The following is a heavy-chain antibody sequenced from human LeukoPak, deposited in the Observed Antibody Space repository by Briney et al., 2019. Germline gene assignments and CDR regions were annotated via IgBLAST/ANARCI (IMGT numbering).Heavy chain of an antibody. D-gene: IGHD6-13*01. CDR1: GGTFSSYA. Sequence: SVKVSCKASGGTFSSYAISWVRQAPGQGLEWMGGIIPIFGKANYAQKFQGRVTITTDESTSTAYMELSSLRPEDTAVYYCASKSTGYSSSWRLDGFDYWGQGTLVTVSS. J-gene: IGHJ4*02. CDR2: IIPIFGKA. CDR3: ASKSTGYSSSWRLDGFDY. V-gene: IGHV1-69*05.